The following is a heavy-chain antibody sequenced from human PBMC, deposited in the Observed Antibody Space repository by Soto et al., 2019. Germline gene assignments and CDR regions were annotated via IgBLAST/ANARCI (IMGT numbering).Heavy chain of an antibody. D-gene: IGHD3-3*01. CDR1: GYTFTSYG. CDR2: ISAYNGNT. CDR3: ARDLRFLEWLPRSSYYYYGMDV. V-gene: IGHV1-18*01. J-gene: IGHJ6*02. Sequence: QVQLVQSGAEVKKPGALVKVSCKASGYTFTSYGISWVRQAPGQGLEWMGWISAYNGNTNYAQKLQGRVTMTTDTSTSTAYMELRSLRSDDTAVYYCARDLRFLEWLPRSSYYYYGMDVWGQGTTVTVSS.